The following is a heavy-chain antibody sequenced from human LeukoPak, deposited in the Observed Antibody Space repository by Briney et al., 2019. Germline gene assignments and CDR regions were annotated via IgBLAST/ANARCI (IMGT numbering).Heavy chain of an antibody. D-gene: IGHD2-15*01. CDR2: IDDSGST. CDR3: ARGHPPVVAVRTNWFHP. V-gene: IGHV4-34*01. J-gene: IGHJ5*02. Sequence: PSETLSLTCGVYGGSFYGYSWTWIRQPPGKGLEWSGDIDDSGSTNYKPSLRSRLSISIDTSKKQFSLRLRSVTAADTAVYYCARGHPPVVAVRTNWFHPWGQGIPVTVSS. CDR1: GGSFYGYS.